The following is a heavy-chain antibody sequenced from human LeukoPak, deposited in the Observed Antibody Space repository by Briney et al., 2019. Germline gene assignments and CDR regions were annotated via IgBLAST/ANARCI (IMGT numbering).Heavy chain of an antibody. V-gene: IGHV4-39*07. D-gene: IGHD1-1*01. CDR3: ARGGFDWNEVSGRWFDP. CDR2: IYYSGGT. J-gene: IGHJ5*02. CDR1: GGSISSSRYY. Sequence: SETLSLTCTVSGGSISSSRYYWGWIRQPPGKGLEWIGSIYYSGGTYYNPSLKSRVTISVDTSKNQFSLKVSPVTAADTAVYYCARGGFDWNEVSGRWFDPWGQGTLVTVSS.